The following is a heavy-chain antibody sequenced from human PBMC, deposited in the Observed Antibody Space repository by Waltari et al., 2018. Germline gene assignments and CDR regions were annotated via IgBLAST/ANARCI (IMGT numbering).Heavy chain of an antibody. CDR2: IFPRDSDI. Sequence: EVQLVQSGAEDKKSGEPLTISCKASGYMFNNFWIAWVRQMHGEGLEWMGFIFPRDSDIRYSPSFQGQVTISVDRSTSTAYLRWESLKASDTAMYYCARHEAFDIWGQGTMVTVSS. V-gene: IGHV5-51*01. J-gene: IGHJ3*02. CDR3: ARHEAFDI. CDR1: GYMFNNFW.